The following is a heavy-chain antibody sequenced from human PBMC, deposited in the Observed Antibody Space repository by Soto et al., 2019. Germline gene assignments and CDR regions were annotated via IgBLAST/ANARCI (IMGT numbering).Heavy chain of an antibody. Sequence: GGSLRLSCRASGFTFSSSAMTWVRQPPGQGLEWVASISDSGGSRGGTYYADSVKGRFTISRDNSNNTPYLQVDSLRGADTAIYYCASAKAVVVAALGIWGQGTMVTVSS. CDR2: ISDSGGSRGGT. D-gene: IGHD2-15*01. CDR3: ASAKAVVVAALGI. CDR1: GFTFSSSA. V-gene: IGHV3-23*01. J-gene: IGHJ3*02.